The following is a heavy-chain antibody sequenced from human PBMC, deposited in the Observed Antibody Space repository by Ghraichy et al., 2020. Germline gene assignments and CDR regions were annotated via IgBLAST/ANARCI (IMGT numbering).Heavy chain of an antibody. CDR1: GGSISSGDYY. V-gene: IGHV4-30-4*01. Sequence: SLNIACTVSGGSISSGDYYWSWIRQPPGKGLEWIGYIYYSGSTYYNPSLKSRVTISVDTSKNQFSLKLSSVTAADTAVYYCARGLLDYYDSSGYYYGNWFDPWGQGTLVTVSS. CDR3: ARGLLDYYDSSGYYYGNWFDP. D-gene: IGHD3-22*01. J-gene: IGHJ5*02. CDR2: IYYSGST.